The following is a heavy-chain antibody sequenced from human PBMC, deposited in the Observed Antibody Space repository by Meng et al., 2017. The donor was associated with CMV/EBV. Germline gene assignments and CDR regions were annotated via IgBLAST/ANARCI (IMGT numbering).Heavy chain of an antibody. CDR2: ISYDGSNK. CDR3: ARRGDDYRNYYYGMDV. J-gene: IGHJ6*02. Sequence: LSLTCAASGFTFSSYAMSWVRQAPGKGLEWVAVISYDGSNKYYADSVKGRFTISRDNSKNTLYLQMNSLRAEDTAVYYCARRGDDYRNYYYGMDVWGQGTTVTVSS. CDR1: GFTFSSYA. D-gene: IGHD4-11*01. V-gene: IGHV3-30*04.